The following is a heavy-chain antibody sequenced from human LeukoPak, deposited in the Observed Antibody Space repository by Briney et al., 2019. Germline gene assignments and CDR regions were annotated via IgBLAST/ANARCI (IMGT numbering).Heavy chain of an antibody. CDR2: INPSGGST. J-gene: IGHJ4*02. Sequence: ASVKVSCKASGYTFTSYYMHWVRQAPGQGLEWMGIINPSGGSTSYAQKFQGRVTMTRDTSTSTVYMELSSLRSEDAAVYYCARAGGPERITMVRGANTGGYYFDYWGQGTLVTVSS. CDR1: GYTFTSYY. D-gene: IGHD3-10*01. CDR3: ARAGGPERITMVRGANTGGYYFDY. V-gene: IGHV1-46*01.